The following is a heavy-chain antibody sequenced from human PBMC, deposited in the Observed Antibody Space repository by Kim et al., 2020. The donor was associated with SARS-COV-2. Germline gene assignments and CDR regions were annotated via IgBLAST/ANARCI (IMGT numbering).Heavy chain of an antibody. D-gene: IGHD5-18*01. J-gene: IGHJ4*02. Sequence: PSLKSRVTISVATSKNQFSLKMSSVTAADTAVYYCARSQRYTYGSGKLDYWGQGTLVTVSS. V-gene: IGHV4-34*01. CDR3: ARSQRYTYGSGKLDY.